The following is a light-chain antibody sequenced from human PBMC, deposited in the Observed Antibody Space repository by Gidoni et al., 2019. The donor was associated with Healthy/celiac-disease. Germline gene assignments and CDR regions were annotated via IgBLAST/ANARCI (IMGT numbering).Light chain of an antibody. CDR2: DDS. CDR1: KIGSKS. J-gene: IGLJ1*01. CDR3: QVWDSSSDHYV. Sequence: SYVLTQPPSVSVAPGQTARITCGGNKIGSKSVHWYQQKPGQAPVMVVYDDSDRPSGIPERFSGSNSGNTATLTISRVEAGDEADYYCQVWDSSSDHYVFGTGTKVTVL. V-gene: IGLV3-21*02.